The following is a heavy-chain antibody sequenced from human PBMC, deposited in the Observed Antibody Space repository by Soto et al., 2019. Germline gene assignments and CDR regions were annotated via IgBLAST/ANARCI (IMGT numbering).Heavy chain of an antibody. Sequence: QVQLQESGPGLVKPSETLSLTCTVSGGSISSYYWSWIRQPPGKGLEWIGYIYYGGSTNYNPSLKSRVTISVDTSKNQFSLKLSSVTAADTAVYYCARGDYEAPYYYYYYMDVWGKGTTVTVSS. V-gene: IGHV4-59*01. J-gene: IGHJ6*03. CDR1: GGSISSYY. D-gene: IGHD4-17*01. CDR2: IYYGGST. CDR3: ARGDYEAPYYYYYYMDV.